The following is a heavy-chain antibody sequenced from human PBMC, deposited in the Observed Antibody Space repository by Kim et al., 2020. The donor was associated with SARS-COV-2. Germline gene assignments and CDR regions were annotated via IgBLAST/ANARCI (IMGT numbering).Heavy chain of an antibody. V-gene: IGHV3-9*01. CDR3: AKDRLPDCSSTSCYDGMDV. Sequence: GGSLRLSCAASGFTFDDYAMHWVRQAPGKGLEWVSGISWNSGSIGYADSVKGRFTISRDNAKNSLYLQMNSLRAEDTALYYCAKDRLPDCSSTSCYDGMDVWGQGTTVTVSS. J-gene: IGHJ6*02. CDR2: ISWNSGSI. CDR1: GFTFDDYA. D-gene: IGHD2-2*01.